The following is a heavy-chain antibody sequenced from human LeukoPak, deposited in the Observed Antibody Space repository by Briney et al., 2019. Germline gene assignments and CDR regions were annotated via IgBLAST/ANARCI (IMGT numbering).Heavy chain of an antibody. CDR3: AKDSGIAVAGIFDY. V-gene: IGHV3-30*18. J-gene: IGHJ4*02. D-gene: IGHD6-19*01. Sequence: GGSLRLSCAASGFTFSSYGMHWVRQAPGKGLEWVAVISYDGSNKYYADSVKGRFTISRDNSKNTLYLQRNSLRAEDTAVYYCAKDSGIAVAGIFDYWGQGTLVTVSS. CDR2: ISYDGSNK. CDR1: GFTFSSYG.